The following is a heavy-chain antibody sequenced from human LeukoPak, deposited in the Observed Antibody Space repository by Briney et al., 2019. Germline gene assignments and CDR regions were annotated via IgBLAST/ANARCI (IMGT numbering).Heavy chain of an antibody. CDR1: GFIFSSYA. J-gene: IGHJ4*02. CDR2: ISGSGGST. Sequence: PGGSLRLSCAASGFIFSSYAMSWVRQAPGKGLEWVSAISGSGGSTYYADSVKGRFTTSRDNSKNTLYLQMNSLRAEDTAVYYCAKKGGDSGGSFDYWGQGTLVTVSS. D-gene: IGHD2-15*01. V-gene: IGHV3-23*01. CDR3: AKKGGDSGGSFDY.